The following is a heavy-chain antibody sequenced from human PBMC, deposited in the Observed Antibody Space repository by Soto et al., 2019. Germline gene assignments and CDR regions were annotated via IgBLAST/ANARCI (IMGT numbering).Heavy chain of an antibody. D-gene: IGHD6-19*01. CDR1: GGSFSGYY. J-gene: IGHJ4*02. CDR3: ARRRTLAVAGSGGYYFDY. CDR2: INHSGST. Sequence: SETLSITCAVYGGSFSGYYWSWIRQPPGKGLEWIGEINHSGSTNYNPSLKSRVTISVDTSKNQFSLKLSSVTAADTAVYYCARRRTLAVAGSGGYYFDYWGQGTLVTVSS. V-gene: IGHV4-34*01.